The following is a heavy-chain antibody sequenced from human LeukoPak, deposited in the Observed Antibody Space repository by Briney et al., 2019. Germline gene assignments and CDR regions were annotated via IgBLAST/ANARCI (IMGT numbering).Heavy chain of an antibody. V-gene: IGHV1-58*02. CDR2: IVVGSGNT. J-gene: IGHJ6*02. CDR1: GYTFVRYA. CDR3: AAAYGSGSYYPYGMDV. Sequence: GASVKVSCKASGYTFVRYAMNWVRQARGQRLEWIGWIVVGSGNTNYAQKFQERVTITRDMSTSTAYMELSSLRSEDTAVYYCAAAYGSGSYYPYGMDVWGQGTTVTVSS. D-gene: IGHD3-10*01.